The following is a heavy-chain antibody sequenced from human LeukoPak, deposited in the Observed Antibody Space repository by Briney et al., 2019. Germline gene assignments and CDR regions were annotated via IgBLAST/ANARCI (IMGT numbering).Heavy chain of an antibody. CDR3: ANQYFMDV. CDR1: GFSFNTYN. Sequence: TGGSLRLSCAASGFSFNTYNMNWVRQAPGKGLEWVSSISSSSSDIHYADSVKGRFTISRDNPKNSLYLQMNSLRAEDTAVYYCANQYFMDVWGKGTTVTVPS. V-gene: IGHV3-21*01. CDR2: ISSSSSDI. J-gene: IGHJ6*03.